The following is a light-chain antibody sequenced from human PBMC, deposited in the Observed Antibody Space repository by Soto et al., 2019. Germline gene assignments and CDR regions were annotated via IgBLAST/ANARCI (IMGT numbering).Light chain of an antibody. CDR1: QSVSSSY. V-gene: IGKV3-20*01. Sequence: ENVLTQSPGTLSLSPGERATLSCRASQSVSSSYLAWYQQKPGQAPRLLIFGASNRDTGIPDRFSGSGSGTDFTLTISRLEPEDFAVYYCQQYGSSPTFGQGTKVEIK. J-gene: IGKJ1*01. CDR3: QQYGSSPT. CDR2: GAS.